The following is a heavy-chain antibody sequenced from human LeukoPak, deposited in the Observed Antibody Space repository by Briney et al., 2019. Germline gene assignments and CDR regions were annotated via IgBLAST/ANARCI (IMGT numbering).Heavy chain of an antibody. CDR3: ARAGVRFLEWLPDV. CDR1: GGSISSYY. Sequence: SETLSLTCTVSGGSISSYYWSWIRQPPGKGLEWIGYIYYSGSTNYNPSLKSRVTISVDTSKNQFSLKLSSVTAADTAVYYCARAGVRFLEWLPDVWGQGTLVTVSS. D-gene: IGHD3-3*01. V-gene: IGHV4-59*01. CDR2: IYYSGST. J-gene: IGHJ4*02.